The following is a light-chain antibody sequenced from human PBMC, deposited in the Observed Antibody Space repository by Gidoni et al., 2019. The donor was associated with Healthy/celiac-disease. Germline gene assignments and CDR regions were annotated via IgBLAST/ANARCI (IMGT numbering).Light chain of an antibody. V-gene: IGLV3-19*01. J-gene: IGLJ2*01. CDR2: GKN. CDR3: NSRDSSGNHLV. CDR1: SLRSYY. Sequence: SELTQDPAVSVALGQTVRITCQGDSLRSYYASWYQQKPGQAPVLVIYGKNNGPSGISDRFSGSSSGNTASLTITGAQAEDEADYYCNSRDSSGNHLVFGGGTKLTVL.